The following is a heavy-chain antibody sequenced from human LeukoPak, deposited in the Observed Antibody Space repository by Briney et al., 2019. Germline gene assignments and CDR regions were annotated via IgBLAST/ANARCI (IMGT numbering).Heavy chain of an antibody. V-gene: IGHV4-59*08. CDR1: GGSISSYY. Sequence: SGTLSLTCTVSGGSISSYYWSWIRQPPGRGLEWIGYIYYSGSTNYNPSLKSRVTISVDTSKNQFSLKLSSVTAADTAVYYCARGGSGSPADYWGQGTLVTVSS. J-gene: IGHJ4*02. CDR3: ARGGSGSPADY. D-gene: IGHD3-10*01. CDR2: IYYSGST.